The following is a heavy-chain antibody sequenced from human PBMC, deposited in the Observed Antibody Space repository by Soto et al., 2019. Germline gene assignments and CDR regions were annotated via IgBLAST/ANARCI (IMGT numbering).Heavy chain of an antibody. V-gene: IGHV3-53*01. CDR1: GFSIGGNP. Sequence: GGSLRLSCEVSGFSIGGNPMSWVRQAPGQGLEWVASIHTVGSTYYADSVQGRFTISRDNSKNTLFLQMNSLRVGDTAIYSCERGLKDDSWGQGTLATVSS. CDR2: IHTVGST. J-gene: IGHJ4*02. CDR3: ERGLKDDS.